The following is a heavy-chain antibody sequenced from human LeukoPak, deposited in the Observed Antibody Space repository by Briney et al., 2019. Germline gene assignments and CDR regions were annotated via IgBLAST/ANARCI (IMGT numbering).Heavy chain of an antibody. CDR3: ARSPEDTMVRGVVNYYYYGMDV. D-gene: IGHD3-10*01. CDR1: GYTFTSYD. V-gene: IGHV1-69*13. Sequence: SVKVSCKASGYTFTSYDINWVRQAPGQGLEWMGGIIPIFGTANYAQKFQGRVTITADESTSTAYMGLSSLRSEDTAVYYCARSPEDTMVRGVVNYYYYGMDVWGQGTTVTVSS. CDR2: IIPIFGTA. J-gene: IGHJ6*02.